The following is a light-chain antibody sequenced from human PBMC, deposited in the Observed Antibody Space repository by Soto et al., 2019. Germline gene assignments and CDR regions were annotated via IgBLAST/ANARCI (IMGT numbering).Light chain of an antibody. Sequence: QSALTQPPSASGSPGQSVTISCTGTKSDIGVYDFVSWYQHHPGKAPRLIIYEVVQRPSGVPDRFSGSKSGNTASLTVSGLQAADEADYYCSSYTTSSTRVFGGGTKLTVL. CDR3: SSYTTSSTRV. CDR1: KSDIGVYDF. J-gene: IGLJ3*02. V-gene: IGLV2-8*01. CDR2: EVV.